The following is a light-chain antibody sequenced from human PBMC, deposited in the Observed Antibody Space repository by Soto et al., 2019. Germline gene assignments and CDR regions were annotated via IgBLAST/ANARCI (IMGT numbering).Light chain of an antibody. CDR1: QSISSY. Sequence: DIQMTQSPSSLSASVGDRFTITWRASQSISSYLNWYQQKPGKAPKLLIYAASSLQSGVPSRFSGSGSGTDFTLTISSLQPEDFATYYCQQSYSTPPTFGQGTKVDI. J-gene: IGKJ1*01. V-gene: IGKV1-39*01. CDR2: AAS. CDR3: QQSYSTPPT.